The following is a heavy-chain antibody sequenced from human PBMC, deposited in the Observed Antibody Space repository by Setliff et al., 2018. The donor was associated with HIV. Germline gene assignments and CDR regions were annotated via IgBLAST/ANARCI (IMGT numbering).Heavy chain of an antibody. D-gene: IGHD3-9*01. V-gene: IGHV1-18*01. CDR3: ARAYDTLSGYYDY. CDR1: GYSFTNYG. CDR2: LSVYNGNT. J-gene: IGHJ4*02. Sequence: ASVKVSCKASGYSFTNYGLNWVRQAPGQGLEWMGWLSVYNGNTNYAENLQDRVTMTTDNSTSTAYMELRSLRSDDPAVYYCARAYDTLSGYYDYWGQGTLVTVSS.